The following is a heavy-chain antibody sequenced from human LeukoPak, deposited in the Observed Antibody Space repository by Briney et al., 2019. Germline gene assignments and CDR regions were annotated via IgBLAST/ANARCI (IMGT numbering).Heavy chain of an antibody. CDR2: ISSSSSYI. CDR1: GFTFSSYS. V-gene: IGHV3-21*01. D-gene: IGHD6-13*01. J-gene: IGHJ3*02. CDR3: ARDDSYSSSWYTPDAFDI. Sequence: GGSLRLSCAASGFTFSSYSMNWVRQAPGKGLEWVSSISSSSSYIYYADSVKDRFTISRDNAKNSLYLQMNSLRAEDTAVYYCARDDSYSSSWYTPDAFDIWGQGTMVTVSS.